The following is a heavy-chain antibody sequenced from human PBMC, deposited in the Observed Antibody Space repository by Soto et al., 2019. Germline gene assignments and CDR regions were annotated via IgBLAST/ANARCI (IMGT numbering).Heavy chain of an antibody. D-gene: IGHD5-18*01. CDR2: IYYSGST. Sequence: PSETLSLTCTVSGGSISSSSYYWGWIRQPPGKGLEWVGSIYYSGSTYYNPSLKSRVTISVDTSKNQFSLKLSSVTAADTAVYYCARGRLRGYYAYWGQGTLVTVSS. V-gene: IGHV4-39*01. J-gene: IGHJ4*02. CDR1: GGSISSSSYY. CDR3: ARGRLRGYYAY.